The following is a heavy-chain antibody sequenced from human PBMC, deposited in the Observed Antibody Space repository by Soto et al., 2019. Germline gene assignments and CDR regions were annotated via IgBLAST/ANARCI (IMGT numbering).Heavy chain of an antibody. J-gene: IGHJ6*02. Sequence: SGPTLVNPTQTLTLTCTFSGFSLNTRGVGVGWIRQPPGKALEWLALISWDGEKRYSPSLKSRLTITKDTSENQVVLTMTNMDPVDTATYYCAHSMRPRIFSVWGQGTTVTVSS. D-gene: IGHD3-3*01. V-gene: IGHV2-5*02. CDR3: AHSMRPRIFSV. CDR2: ISWDGEK. CDR1: GFSLNTRGVG.